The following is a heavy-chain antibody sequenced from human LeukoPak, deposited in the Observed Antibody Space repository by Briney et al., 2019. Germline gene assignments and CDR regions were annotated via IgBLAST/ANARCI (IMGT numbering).Heavy chain of an antibody. D-gene: IGHD7-27*01. CDR2: IYYSGST. CDR1: GGSISSGDYY. Sequence: PSQTLSLTCTVSGGSISSGDYYWSWIRQPPGTGLEWIGYIYYSGSTYYNPSLKSRVTISVDTSKNQFSLKLSPVTAADTAVYYCARITKLGVLPLTFDYWGQGTLVTVSS. J-gene: IGHJ4*02. CDR3: ARITKLGVLPLTFDY. V-gene: IGHV4-30-4*08.